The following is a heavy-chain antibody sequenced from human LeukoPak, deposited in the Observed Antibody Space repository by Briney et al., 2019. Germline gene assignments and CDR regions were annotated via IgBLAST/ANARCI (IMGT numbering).Heavy chain of an antibody. V-gene: IGHV3-49*03. Sequence: PGGSLRFSCTASGFTFGDYALSWFRQAPGKGLEWVGFIRSKPYGGTTQYAASVKGRFTISRDDSKSIAYLQMNSLKTEDTAVYFCTRRKYLDYWGQGTLVTVSS. J-gene: IGHJ4*02. CDR3: TRRKYLDY. CDR1: GFTFGDYA. CDR2: IRSKPYGGTT.